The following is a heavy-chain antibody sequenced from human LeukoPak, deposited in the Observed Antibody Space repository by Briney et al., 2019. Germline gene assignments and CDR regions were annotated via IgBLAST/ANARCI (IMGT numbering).Heavy chain of an antibody. J-gene: IGHJ4*02. Sequence: SETLSLTCTVSGGSINGYYWSWIRQPPGKGLEWIGRVYHSGTTYYNPSLKSRVTISVDTSKNQFSLKLSSVTAADTAVYYCARAREPLVYTYYFDYWGQGTLVTVSS. CDR2: VYHSGTT. V-gene: IGHV4-38-2*02. CDR3: ARAREPLVYTYYFDY. CDR1: GGSINGYY. D-gene: IGHD6-13*01.